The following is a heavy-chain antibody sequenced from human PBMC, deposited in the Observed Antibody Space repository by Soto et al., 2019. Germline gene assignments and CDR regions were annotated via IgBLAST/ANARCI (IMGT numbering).Heavy chain of an antibody. V-gene: IGHV2-5*01. CDR2: IYWYDDE. CDR1: GFSLTTDGGG. Sequence: QITLKESGPTLVKPTQTLTLTCDFSGFSLTTDGGGGGWVCQPPGGAREGLSLIYWYDDERYSPSLKTRLTITKDPSKNQVDLIMTNMAHVDTATYYCAHSRNLITEDAQVGDFDYWGQGILVTVSS. CDR3: AHSRNLITEDAQVGDFDY. D-gene: IGHD3-10*01. J-gene: IGHJ4*02.